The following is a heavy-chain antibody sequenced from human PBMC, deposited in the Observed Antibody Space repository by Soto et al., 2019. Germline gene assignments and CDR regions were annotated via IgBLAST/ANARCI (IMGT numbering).Heavy chain of an antibody. V-gene: IGHV3-33*01. J-gene: IGHJ6*02. CDR1: GFTFSSYG. D-gene: IGHD4-17*01. Sequence: PGGSLILSCAASGFTFSSYGMHWARQAPGKGLEWVAVIWYDGSNKYYADSVKGRFTISRDNSKNTLYLQMNSLRAEDTAVYYWARDLTTAYTYYYYYGMDVWGQGTTVTVSS. CDR2: IWYDGSNK. CDR3: ARDLTTAYTYYYYYGMDV.